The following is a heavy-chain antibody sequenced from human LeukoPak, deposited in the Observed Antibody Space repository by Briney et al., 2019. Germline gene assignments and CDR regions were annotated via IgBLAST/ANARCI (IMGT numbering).Heavy chain of an antibody. CDR2: IWYDGSQK. Sequence: GGSLRLSCAASGFTFSRNGMHWVRRAPGKGLEWVAAIWYDGSQKYYADSVKGRFTISRDNLENTGDLQMNSLRAEDTAVYYCARLYGANSGYSDYWGPGTLVTVSS. V-gene: IGHV3-33*08. CDR3: ARLYGANSGYSDY. J-gene: IGHJ4*02. D-gene: IGHD4-23*01. CDR1: GFTFSRNG.